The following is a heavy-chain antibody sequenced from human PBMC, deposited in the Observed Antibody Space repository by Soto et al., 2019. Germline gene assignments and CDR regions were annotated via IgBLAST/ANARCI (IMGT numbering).Heavy chain of an antibody. CDR2: IYYSGST. V-gene: IGHV4-59*01. J-gene: IGHJ6*02. D-gene: IGHD3-3*01. CDR1: GGSISSYH. Sequence: CLTCTVSGGSISSYHWSWIRQPPVEGLEWIGYIYYSGSTKYNPSLKSRVTISVDTSKNQFSVKLSSVTAADTAVYYCERFSAGTRFYYYGLDVCGQGPTVTVSS. CDR3: ERFSAGTRFYYYGLDV.